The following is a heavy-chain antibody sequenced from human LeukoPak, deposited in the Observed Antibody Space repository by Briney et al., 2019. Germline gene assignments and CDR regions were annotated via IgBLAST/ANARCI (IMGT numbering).Heavy chain of an antibody. V-gene: IGHV3-23*01. CDR3: AKVRYSSSSEYYFDY. D-gene: IGHD6-6*01. J-gene: IGHJ4*02. CDR1: GSTFSSYA. Sequence: PGGSLRLSCAASGSTFSSYAMSWVRQAPGKGLEWVSAISGSGGSTYYADSVKGRFTISRDNSKNTLYLQMNSLRAEDTAVYYCAKVRYSSSSEYYFDYWGQGTLVTVSS. CDR2: ISGSGGST.